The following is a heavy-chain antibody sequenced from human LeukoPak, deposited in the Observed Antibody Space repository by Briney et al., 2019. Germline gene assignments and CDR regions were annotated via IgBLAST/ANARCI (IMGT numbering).Heavy chain of an antibody. J-gene: IGHJ4*02. CDR3: AIPRRSSRDHDSGGFDS. D-gene: IGHD3-10*01. Sequence: GAPVKVSCKASGGTFTTYAINWIRQAPGQGLEWMGLIIPRLGTSNYAQKFQGRVTFTADKSTSTAYVDLSSLRSEDTAVYYCAIPRRSSRDHDSGGFDSWGQGTLVTVSS. CDR2: IIPRLGTS. V-gene: IGHV1-69*10. CDR1: GGTFTTYA.